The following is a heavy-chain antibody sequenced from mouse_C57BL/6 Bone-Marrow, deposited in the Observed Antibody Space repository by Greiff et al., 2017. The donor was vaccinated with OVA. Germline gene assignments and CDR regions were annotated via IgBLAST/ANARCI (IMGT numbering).Heavy chain of an antibody. CDR1: GYTFTSYW. Sequence: QVHVKQPGAELVMPGASVKLSCKASGYTFTSYWMHWVKQRPGQGLEWIGEIDPSDSYTNYNQKFKGKSTLTVDKSSSTAYMQLSSLTSEDSAVYYCARSGYFDVWGTGNTVTVSS. CDR3: ARSGYFDV. V-gene: IGHV1-69*01. J-gene: IGHJ1*03. CDR2: IDPSDSYT.